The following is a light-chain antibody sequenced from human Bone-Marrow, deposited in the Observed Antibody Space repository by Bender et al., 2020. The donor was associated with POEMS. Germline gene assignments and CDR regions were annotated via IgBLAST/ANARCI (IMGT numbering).Light chain of an antibody. CDR3: VAWDDTLNGWV. CDR1: SRDIGNYDY. Sequence: QSALTQPPSASGSPGHSVTISCTGTSRDIGNYDYVSWYQQHPGTAPKLIIYNSDQRPSGVPDRFSGSMSGTSASLAISGLHSEDEADYYCVAWDDTLNGWVFGGGTKLTVL. CDR2: NSD. V-gene: IGLV2-8*01. J-gene: IGLJ2*01.